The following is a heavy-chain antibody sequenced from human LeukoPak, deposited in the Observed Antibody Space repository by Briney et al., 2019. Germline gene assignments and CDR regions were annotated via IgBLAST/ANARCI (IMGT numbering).Heavy chain of an antibody. J-gene: IGHJ4*02. V-gene: IGHV3-30*04. CDR2: ISYDGSNK. CDR3: ARDARWDYYYDSSGYYSIFDY. CDR1: GFTFSSYA. D-gene: IGHD3-22*01. Sequence: GGSLRLSCAASGFTFSSYAMHWVRQAPGKGLEWVAVISYDGSNKYYADSVKGGFTISRDNSKNTLYLQMNSLRAEDTAVYYCARDARWDYYYDSSGYYSIFDYWGQGTLVTVSS.